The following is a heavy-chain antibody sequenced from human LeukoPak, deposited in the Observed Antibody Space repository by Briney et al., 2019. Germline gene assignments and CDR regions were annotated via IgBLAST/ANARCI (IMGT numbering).Heavy chain of an antibody. D-gene: IGHD2-15*01. CDR3: AGTGVGVRPQSSDFDP. J-gene: IGHJ5*02. V-gene: IGHV1-69*13. CDR1: GGTFSSYA. CDR2: IIPIFGTA. Sequence: SVKVSCKASGGTFSSYAISWVRQAPGQGLEWMGGIIPIFGTANYAQKFQGRVTITADESTSTAYMELSSLRSEDTAVYYCAGTGVGVRPQSSDFDPWGQGTLVTVSS.